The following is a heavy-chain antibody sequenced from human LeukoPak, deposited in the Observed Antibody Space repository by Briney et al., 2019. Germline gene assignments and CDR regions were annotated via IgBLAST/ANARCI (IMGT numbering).Heavy chain of an antibody. Sequence: AAVKGSCKASGYTFTSYDMHWVRQAPGQGLEWRGIINPRGGNASYAQKFQGRVTMTRHMSTSTVYMDLTTLTSDDTAVYYCATGGYNWNDDYWGQGTLVTVSS. V-gene: IGHV1-46*01. CDR1: GYTFTSYD. CDR3: ATGGYNWNDDY. CDR2: INPRGGNA. D-gene: IGHD1-1*01. J-gene: IGHJ4*02.